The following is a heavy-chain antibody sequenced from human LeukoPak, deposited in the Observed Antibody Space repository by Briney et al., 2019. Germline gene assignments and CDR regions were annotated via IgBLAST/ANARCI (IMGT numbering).Heavy chain of an antibody. CDR3: ARFGYGGKVDY. D-gene: IGHD4-23*01. Sequence: GWSLRLSCAASGFTFSTYSMNWVRQAPGKGLEWVSYISSRSSYIYYADSVKGRFTISRDNAKNSLFLQMNSLRAEDTALYYCARFGYGGKVDYWGQGTLVTVSS. CDR2: ISSRSSYI. V-gene: IGHV3-21*01. CDR1: GFTFSTYS. J-gene: IGHJ4*02.